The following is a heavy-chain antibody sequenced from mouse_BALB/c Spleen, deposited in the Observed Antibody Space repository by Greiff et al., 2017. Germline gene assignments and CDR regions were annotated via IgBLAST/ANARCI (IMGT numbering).Heavy chain of an antibody. Sequence: EVQLQQSGGDLVKPGGSLKLSCAASGFTFSSYGMSWVRQTPDKRLEWVATISSGGSYTYYPDSVKGRFTISRDNAKNTLYLQMSSLKSEDTAMYYCAVRDYRFAYWGQGTLVTVSA. J-gene: IGHJ3*01. D-gene: IGHD2-12*01. V-gene: IGHV5-6*01. CDR2: ISSGGSYT. CDR3: AVRDYRFAY. CDR1: GFTFSSYG.